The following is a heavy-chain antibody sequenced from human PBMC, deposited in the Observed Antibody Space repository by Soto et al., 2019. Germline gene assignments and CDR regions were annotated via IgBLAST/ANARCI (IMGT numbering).Heavy chain of an antibody. D-gene: IGHD6-6*01. CDR2: IIPIFGTA. J-gene: IGHJ4*02. Sequence: QVQLVQSGAEVKKPGSSVKVSCKASGGTFSSYAISWLRQAPGQGLEWMGGIIPIFGTANSAQKFQGRVTITADESTSTAYMELSSLRSEDTAVYYCARAGLYSSSAWFDYWGQGTLVTVSS. V-gene: IGHV1-69*12. CDR1: GGTFSSYA. CDR3: ARAGLYSSSAWFDY.